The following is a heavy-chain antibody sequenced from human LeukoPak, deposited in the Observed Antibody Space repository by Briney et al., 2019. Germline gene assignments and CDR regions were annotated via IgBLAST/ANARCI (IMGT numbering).Heavy chain of an antibody. CDR1: GFTFRRYA. CDR2: VTGSGGSS. V-gene: IGHV3-23*01. D-gene: IGHD3-9*01. CDR3: AKAASLTGYYFDN. Sequence: PGGSLRLSCSASGFTFRRYAMSWVRQAPGKGLERVSAVTGSGGSSYYADSVNGRFTMSRDNSKNTVDLQMNSLRVEDTAVYYCAKAASLTGYYFDNRGQGTLVIVSS. J-gene: IGHJ4*02.